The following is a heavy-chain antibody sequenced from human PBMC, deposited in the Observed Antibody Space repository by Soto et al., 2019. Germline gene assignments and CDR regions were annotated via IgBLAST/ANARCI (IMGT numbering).Heavy chain of an antibody. CDR1: GFTFSNYA. CDR3: AKDTPQEWLLVFHY. D-gene: IGHD3-3*01. V-gene: IGHV3-23*01. CDR2: ISGSGDST. J-gene: IGHJ4*02. Sequence: GGSLRLSCAGSGFTFSNYAMSWVRQAPGKGLEWVSAISGSGDSTYYANSVKGRFTISRDNSKNTLYLQMNSLRAEDTAVYYCAKDTPQEWLLVFHYWGQGTLVTVSS.